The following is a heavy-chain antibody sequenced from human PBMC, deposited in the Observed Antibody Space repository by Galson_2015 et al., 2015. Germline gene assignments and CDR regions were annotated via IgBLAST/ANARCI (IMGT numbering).Heavy chain of an antibody. V-gene: IGHV7-4-1*02. D-gene: IGHD3-3*01. CDR3: ARDRRDFWSGYYTEDYLDY. CDR1: GYTFTSYA. Sequence: SVKVSCKASGYTFTSYAMNWVRQAPGQGLEWMGWINTNTGNPTYAQGFTGRFVFSLDTSVSTAYLQISSLKAEDTAVYYCARDRRDFWSGYYTEDYLDYWGQGTLVTVSS. CDR2: INTNTGNP. J-gene: IGHJ4*02.